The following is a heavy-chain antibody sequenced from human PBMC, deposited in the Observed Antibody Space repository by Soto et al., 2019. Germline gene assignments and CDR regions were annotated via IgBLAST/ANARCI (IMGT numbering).Heavy chain of an antibody. D-gene: IGHD4-4*01. J-gene: IGHJ6*02. CDR2: IAYDGSNK. CDR3: ANDYSSYYYGMDV. CDR1: GFTFRSYG. V-gene: IGHV3-30*18. Sequence: LRLSCAASGFTFRSYGMHWVRQAPGKGLEWVAVIAYDGSNKYYADSVKGRFTISRDNSKNTLFLQMNSLRAEDTAVYYCANDYSSYYYGMDVWGQGTTVTVSS.